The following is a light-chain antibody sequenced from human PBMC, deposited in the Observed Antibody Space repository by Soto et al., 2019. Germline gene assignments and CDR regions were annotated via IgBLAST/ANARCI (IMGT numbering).Light chain of an antibody. CDR2: AAS. CDR1: QGISSY. J-gene: IGKJ1*01. Sequence: AIRMTQSPSALSASTGDRVTITCRPSQGISSYLAWYQQKPGKAPKLLIYAASTLQSGVPSRFSGSGSGTDFTLTISCLQSEDFATYYWQQYYSYPRTFGQGTKVEIK. V-gene: IGKV1-8*01. CDR3: QQYYSYPRT.